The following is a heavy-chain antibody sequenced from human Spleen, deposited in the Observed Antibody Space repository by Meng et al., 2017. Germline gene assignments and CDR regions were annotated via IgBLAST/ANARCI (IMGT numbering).Heavy chain of an antibody. J-gene: IGHJ5*02. Sequence: GESLKISCAASGFTFSSYWMSWVRQAPGKGLEWVANIKQDGSEKYYVDSVKGRFTISRDNAKNSLYLQMNSLRAEDTAVYYCVRDRPSIGFHWFDPWGQGTLVTVSS. CDR1: GFTFSSYW. CDR3: VRDRPSIGFHWFDP. CDR2: IKQDGSEK. D-gene: IGHD2-15*01. V-gene: IGHV3-7*01.